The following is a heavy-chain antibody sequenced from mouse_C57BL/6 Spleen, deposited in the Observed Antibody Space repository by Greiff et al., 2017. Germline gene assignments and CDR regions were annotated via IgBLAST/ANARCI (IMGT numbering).Heavy chain of an antibody. CDR1: GYTFTDYY. CDR3: ARWDYYPRGFAY. CDR2: INPNNGGT. D-gene: IGHD1-1*01. V-gene: IGHV1-26*01. Sequence: EVQLQQSGPELVKPGASVKISCKASGYTFTDYYMNWVKQSHGKSLEWIGDINPNNGGTSYNQKFKGKATLTVDTSSSTAYMELRSLTSEDSAVYYCARWDYYPRGFAYWGQGTLVTVSA. J-gene: IGHJ3*01.